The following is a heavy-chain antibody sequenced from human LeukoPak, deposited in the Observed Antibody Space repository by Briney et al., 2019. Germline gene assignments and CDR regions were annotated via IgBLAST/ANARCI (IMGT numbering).Heavy chain of an antibody. CDR3: ARALAWGGSSYSYYYMDV. J-gene: IGHJ6*03. CDR1: GYTFSDYD. D-gene: IGHD1-26*01. CDR2: INPNSGNA. V-gene: IGHV1-8*01. Sequence: ASVKVSCEASGYTFSDYDINWVRQATGQGLEWMGWINPNSGNAGYAQKFQGRVTMTRNTSISTAYMELSSLRSEDTAVYYCARALAWGGSSYSYYYMDVWDKGTTVTVSS.